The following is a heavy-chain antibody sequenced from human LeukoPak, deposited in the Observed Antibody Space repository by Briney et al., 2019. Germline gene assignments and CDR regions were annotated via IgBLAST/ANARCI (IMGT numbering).Heavy chain of an antibody. CDR3: ARGFVVVPAAMDWFDP. CDR2: INTNTGNP. Sequence: ASVKVSCKASGYTFTSYAMNWVRQAPGQGLEWMGWINTNTGNPTYAQGFTGRFVFSLDTSVSTAYLQISSLKAEDTAVYYCARGFVVVPAAMDWFDPWGQGTLVTVSS. J-gene: IGHJ5*02. V-gene: IGHV7-4-1*02. CDR1: GYTFTSYA. D-gene: IGHD2-2*01.